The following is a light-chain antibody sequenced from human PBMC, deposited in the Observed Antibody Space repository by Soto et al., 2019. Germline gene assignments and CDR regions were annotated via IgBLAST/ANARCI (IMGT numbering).Light chain of an antibody. CDR2: AAS. CDR3: LQYYSYPRT. CDR1: QGISSY. J-gene: IGKJ2*01. Sequence: AIRMTQSPSSFSASTGDRVTITCRASQGISSYLAWYQQKPGKAPKLLIYAASTLQSGVPSRFSGSGSGTDFTLTISGLQSEDFATYYCLQYYSYPRTFGQGTKLEIK. V-gene: IGKV1-8*01.